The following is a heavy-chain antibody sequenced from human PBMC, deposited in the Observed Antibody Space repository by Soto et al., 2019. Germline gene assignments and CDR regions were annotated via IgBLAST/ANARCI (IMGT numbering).Heavy chain of an antibody. Sequence: SQTLSLTCAISGDSVSGNRAAWNWIRQSPSRGLEWLGRTYYRSKWYNDYAVSVKRRITINPDTSKNQFSLQLNSVTPEDTAVYDCARGLWSGYYSNWFDPWAQGTMVTVSS. D-gene: IGHD3-3*01. CDR1: GDSVSGNRAA. V-gene: IGHV6-1*01. CDR2: TYYRSKWYN. J-gene: IGHJ5*02. CDR3: ARGLWSGYYSNWFDP.